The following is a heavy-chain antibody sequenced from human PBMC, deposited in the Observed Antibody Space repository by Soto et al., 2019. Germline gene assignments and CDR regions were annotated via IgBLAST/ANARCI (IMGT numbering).Heavy chain of an antibody. Sequence: PGGSLRLSCAASGFTFSSYGMHWVRQAPGKGLEWVAVISYDGSNKYYADSVKGRFTISRDNSKNTLYLQMNSLRAEDTAVYYCEKDHGYSSVHVDYWGQGTLVTVSS. V-gene: IGHV3-30*18. J-gene: IGHJ4*02. CDR1: GFTFSSYG. CDR3: EKDHGYSSVHVDY. D-gene: IGHD6-19*01. CDR2: ISYDGSNK.